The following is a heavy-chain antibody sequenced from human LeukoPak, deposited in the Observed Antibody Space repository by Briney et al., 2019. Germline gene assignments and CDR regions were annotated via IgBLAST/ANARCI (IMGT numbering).Heavy chain of an antibody. CDR1: GFTFSSYS. CDR2: ISSSSSTI. D-gene: IGHD3-10*01. V-gene: IGHV3-48*01. J-gene: IGHJ4*02. CDR3: ARTRGSGSFDY. Sequence: GGSLRLSCAASGFTFSSYSMNWVRQAPGKGLEWVSYISSSSSTIYYADSVKGRFTISRDNAKNSLYLQMNSLRAEDTAVYYCARTRGSGSFDYWGQVTLVTVSS.